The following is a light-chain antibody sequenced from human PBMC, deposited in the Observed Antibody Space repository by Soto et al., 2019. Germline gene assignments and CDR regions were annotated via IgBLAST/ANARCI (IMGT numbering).Light chain of an antibody. CDR2: GAS. J-gene: IGKJ1*01. Sequence: EIVMTQSPATLSVSPGERATLSCRASQSVINLAWYQQKPGQAPRLLIYGASTRATGIPARFSGSGSGTDFTLTISSLQSEDSAVYYCQQYNSWTWTFGQGTTVEIK. CDR3: QQYNSWTWT. CDR1: QSVIN. V-gene: IGKV3-15*01.